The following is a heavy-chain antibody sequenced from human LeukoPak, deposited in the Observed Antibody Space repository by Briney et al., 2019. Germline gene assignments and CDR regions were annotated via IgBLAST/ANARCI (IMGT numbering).Heavy chain of an antibody. D-gene: IGHD5-24*01. CDR2: IYWNDDK. CDR3: AHGPDAYLGDYFDY. Sequence: ESGPTLVNPTQTLTLTCTFSGFSLGSTGAGVGWIRQPPGKALEWLALIYWNDDKRYSPSLKNRLTITKDTSKTQVVLTMTNMDPVDTATYYCAHGPDAYLGDYFDYWGQGTLVTVSS. J-gene: IGHJ4*02. CDR1: GFSLGSTGAG. V-gene: IGHV2-5*01.